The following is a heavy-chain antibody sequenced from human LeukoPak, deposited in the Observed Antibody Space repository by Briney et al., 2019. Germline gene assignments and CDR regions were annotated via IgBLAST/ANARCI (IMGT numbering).Heavy chain of an antibody. CDR2: MNPNSGNT. CDR1: GYTFTSYD. Sequence: ASVKVSCKASGYTFTSYDINWVRQATGQGLEWMGWMNPNSGNTGYAQKFQGRVTITRNTSISTAYMELSSLRSEDTAVYYCARVEYGDPLSPGAFDIWGQGTMVTVSS. V-gene: IGHV1-8*03. D-gene: IGHD4-17*01. J-gene: IGHJ3*02. CDR3: ARVEYGDPLSPGAFDI.